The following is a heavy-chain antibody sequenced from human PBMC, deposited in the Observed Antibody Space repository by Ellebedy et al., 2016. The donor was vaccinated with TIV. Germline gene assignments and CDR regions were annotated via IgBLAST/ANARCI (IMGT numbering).Heavy chain of an antibody. D-gene: IGHD2-21*02. J-gene: IGHJ6*02. CDR3: AKDYGDSPRFGMDV. CDR2: ISWDGRAT. CDR1: GFNFESYT. Sequence: GESLKISCAASGFNFESYTLHWVRQTPGKGPEWVSLISWDGRATYYAGSVKGRFTISRDNSKNTVSLQMNSLRAEDTGVYYCAKDYGDSPRFGMDVWGQGTAVTVSS. V-gene: IGHV3-43*01.